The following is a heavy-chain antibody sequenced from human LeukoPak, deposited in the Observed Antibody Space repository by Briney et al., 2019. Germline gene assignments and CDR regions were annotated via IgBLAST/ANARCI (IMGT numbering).Heavy chain of an antibody. V-gene: IGHV4-59*01. J-gene: IGHJ4*02. D-gene: IGHD6-13*01. CDR2: IYYSGSN. CDR1: GGSISSYY. CDR3: ARASKTAAGSIDY. Sequence: SETLSLTCTVSGGSISSYYWSWIRQPPGKGVEGMGYIYYSGSNNYNPSLKRRATISVHTSKTQFSLKLSSVTAAATAVYYCARASKTAAGSIDYWGQGTLVTVSS.